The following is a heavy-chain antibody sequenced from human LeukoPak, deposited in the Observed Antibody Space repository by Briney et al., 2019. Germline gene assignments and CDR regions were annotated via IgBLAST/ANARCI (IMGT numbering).Heavy chain of an antibody. CDR3: ARGPYYGSGSYYNGDFDY. D-gene: IGHD3-10*01. CDR1: GGSFSGYY. Sequence: SETLSLTCAVYGGSFSGYYWGWIRQPPGKGLEWIGEINHSGSTNYNPSLKSRVTISVDTSKNQFSLKLSSVTAADTAVYYCARGPYYGSGSYYNGDFDYWGQGTLVTVSS. V-gene: IGHV4-34*01. J-gene: IGHJ4*02. CDR2: INHSGST.